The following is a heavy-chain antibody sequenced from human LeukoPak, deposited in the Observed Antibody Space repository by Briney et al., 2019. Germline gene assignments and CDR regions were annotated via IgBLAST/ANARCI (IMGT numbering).Heavy chain of an antibody. Sequence: GRSLRLSCAASGFTFSGYWMSWVRQAPGKGLEWVANIKEDGSEKYYVDSVKGRFTISRDNAKNSLYLQMNSLRAEDTAVYYCARGPAPFGWGQGTLVTVSS. V-gene: IGHV3-7*04. CDR1: GFTFSGYW. CDR2: IKEDGSEK. D-gene: IGHD1-14*01. CDR3: ARGPAPFG. J-gene: IGHJ4*02.